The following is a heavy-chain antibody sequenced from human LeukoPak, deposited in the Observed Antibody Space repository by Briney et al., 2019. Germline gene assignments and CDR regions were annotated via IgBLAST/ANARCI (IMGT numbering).Heavy chain of an antibody. J-gene: IGHJ4*02. Sequence: SQTLSLTCTVSGGSISSGSYYWSWIRQPAGKGLEWIGRIYTSGGTNYNPSLKSRVTMTVDTSKNQFSLKLSSVTAADTAVYYCARGSSSIHLDSWGQGTLVTVSS. CDR1: GGSISSGSYY. V-gene: IGHV4-61*02. CDR3: ARGSSSIHLDS. D-gene: IGHD6-6*01. CDR2: IYTSGGT.